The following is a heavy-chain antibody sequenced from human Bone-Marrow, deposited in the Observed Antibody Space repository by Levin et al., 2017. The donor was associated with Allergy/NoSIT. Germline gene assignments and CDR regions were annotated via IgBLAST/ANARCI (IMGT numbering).Heavy chain of an antibody. CDR3: ARAIGMVTLDS. Sequence: GASVKVSCKASGYTFTGHHIHWVRQAPGQGLEWLGWIDPNSGGSNYAPKFRGRVTMAGDTSISTAYMELSRLRADDTAVYFCARAIGMVTLDSWGQGTLATVSS. CDR1: GYTFTGHH. V-gene: IGHV1-2*02. J-gene: IGHJ4*02. D-gene: IGHD2-21*02. CDR2: IDPNSGGS.